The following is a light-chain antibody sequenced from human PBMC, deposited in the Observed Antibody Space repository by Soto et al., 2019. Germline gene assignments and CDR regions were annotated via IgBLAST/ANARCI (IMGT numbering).Light chain of an antibody. CDR3: QQTYNALTWT. J-gene: IGKJ1*01. V-gene: IGKV1-39*01. Sequence: DIQMTQSPSSLSASVGDRVTITCRASQSISSYLNWYQQKPGKAPKLLIYAASSLQSGVPSRFSGSGSGTDFTLTISSLQPDDVATYYCQQTYNALTWTFGQGTKVEIK. CDR2: AAS. CDR1: QSISSY.